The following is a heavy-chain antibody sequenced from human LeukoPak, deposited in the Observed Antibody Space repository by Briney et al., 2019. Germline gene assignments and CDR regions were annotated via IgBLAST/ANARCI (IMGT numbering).Heavy chain of an antibody. Sequence: SSPTLVNPTQTLTLTCTFSGFSLSTSGMCVSWIRQPPGKALEWLARIDWDDDKYYSTSLKTRLTISKDTSKNQVVLTMTNMDPVDTATYYCARMSVGATRVDYWGQGTLVTVSS. D-gene: IGHD1-26*01. CDR2: IDWDDDK. V-gene: IGHV2-70*11. CDR3: ARMSVGATRVDY. CDR1: GFSLSTSGMC. J-gene: IGHJ4*02.